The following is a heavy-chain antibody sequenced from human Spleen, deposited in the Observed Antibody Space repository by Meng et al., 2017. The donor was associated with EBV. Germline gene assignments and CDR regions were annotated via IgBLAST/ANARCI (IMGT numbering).Heavy chain of an antibody. CDR2: VHYNGSS. D-gene: IGHD2-21*01. Sequence: QRQLVEAGQGRVKHSKTLYRSCTVSGGYGSSFYGWGWIRQRPGTGKELNGSVHYNGSSYYSPSLTSPIPVTVDTSKNQFSLRLTSVTAADTAVYYCARPIPSIVSPRLGPFGDWGQGTLVTVSS. CDR3: ARPIPSIVSPRLGPFGD. CDR1: GGYGSSFYG. J-gene: IGHJ4*02. V-gene: IGHV4-39*01.